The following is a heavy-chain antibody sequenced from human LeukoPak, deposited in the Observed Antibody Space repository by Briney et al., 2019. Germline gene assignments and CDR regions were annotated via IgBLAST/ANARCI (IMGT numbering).Heavy chain of an antibody. V-gene: IGHV4-30-4*01. CDR3: ARIDVQLEGDY. CDR1: GGSISSGDYY. CDR2: IYYSGST. D-gene: IGHD1-1*01. Sequence: SETLSLTCTVSGGSISSGDYYWSWIRQPPGKGLEWIGYIYYSGSTYYNPSLKSRVTISVDTSKNQFSLKLSSVTAADTAVYYCARIDVQLEGDYWGQGTLVTVSS. J-gene: IGHJ4*02.